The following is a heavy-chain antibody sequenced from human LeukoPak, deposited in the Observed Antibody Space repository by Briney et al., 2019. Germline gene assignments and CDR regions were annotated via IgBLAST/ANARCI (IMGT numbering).Heavy chain of an antibody. CDR1: GFTFSSYA. Sequence: GGSLRLSCAASGFTFSSYAMSWVRQTPGKGLEWVSAISGSGASTYYADSVKGRFTVTRDNSKNTLYLQMNSLRAEDTAVYYCAKDGRGKQQLVLDYWGQGTLVTVSS. D-gene: IGHD6-13*01. V-gene: IGHV3-23*01. CDR3: AKDGRGKQQLVLDY. J-gene: IGHJ4*02. CDR2: ISGSGAST.